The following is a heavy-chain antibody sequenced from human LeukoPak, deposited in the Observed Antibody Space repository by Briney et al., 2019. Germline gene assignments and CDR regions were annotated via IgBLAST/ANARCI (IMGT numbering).Heavy chain of an antibody. J-gene: IGHJ6*03. D-gene: IGHD1-26*01. CDR3: ARAYSERYGLGYYYMDV. V-gene: IGHV3-7*01. Sequence: GGSLRLSCAASGFTFNSYWMSWVRQAPEKGLEWVANIKKDGSEKYYVDSVKGRFTISRDNAKTSLYLQMNSLRAEDTAVYYCARAYSERYGLGYYYMDVWGKGTTVTISS. CDR2: IKKDGSEK. CDR1: GFTFNSYW.